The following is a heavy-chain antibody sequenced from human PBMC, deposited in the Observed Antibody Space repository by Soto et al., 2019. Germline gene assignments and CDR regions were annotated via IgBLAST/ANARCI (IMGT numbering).Heavy chain of an antibody. CDR2: IYHSGST. J-gene: IGHJ6*02. Sequence: SETLSLTCAVSDSSISSGYNWGWIRQPPGKGLEWIGSIYHSGSTYYNPSLKSRVTISVDTSKNQFSLKLNSVTAADTAVYYCARQGWHYGYYYGTDVWGQGTKVTVSS. V-gene: IGHV4-38-2*01. CDR1: DSSISSGYN. CDR3: ARQGWHYGYYYGTDV. D-gene: IGHD4-17*01.